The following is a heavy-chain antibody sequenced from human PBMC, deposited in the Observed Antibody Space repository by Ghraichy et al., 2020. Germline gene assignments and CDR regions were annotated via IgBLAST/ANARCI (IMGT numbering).Heavy chain of an antibody. J-gene: IGHJ5*02. V-gene: IGHV4-59*11. CDR1: GASIESHY. D-gene: IGHD3-3*01. CDR3: ARDGSWDSWNGRYKWEWIDP. CDR2: IYYSGST. Sequence: SQTLSLTCSVSGASIESHYWSWIRQPPGKGLEWIGYIYYSGSTKYNPSLKSRVTISADTSKNEISLKLTSVTAAATAVYYCARDGSWDSWNGRYKWEWIDPWGQGSLVTVSS.